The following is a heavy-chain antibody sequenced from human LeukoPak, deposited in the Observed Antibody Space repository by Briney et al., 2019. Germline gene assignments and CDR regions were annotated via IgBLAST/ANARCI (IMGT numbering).Heavy chain of an antibody. CDR3: ARRGTGDPLADPSFDY. D-gene: IGHD7-27*01. V-gene: IGHV3-73*01. Sequence: GGSLRLSCAASGFTFSGSAMHWVRQASGKGLEWVGRIRSKANSYATAYAASVKGRFTISRDDSKNTAYLQMNSLKTEDTAVYYCARRGTGDPLADPSFDYWGQGTLVTVSS. CDR2: IRSKANSYAT. J-gene: IGHJ4*02. CDR1: GFTFSGSA.